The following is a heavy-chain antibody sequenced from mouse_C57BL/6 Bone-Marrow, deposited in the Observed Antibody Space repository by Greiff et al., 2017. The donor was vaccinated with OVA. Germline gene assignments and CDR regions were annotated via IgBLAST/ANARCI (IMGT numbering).Heavy chain of an antibody. CDR2: INPYNGGT. D-gene: IGHD1-1*01. J-gene: IGHJ2*01. CDR3: ARGYYGSSFYYFDY. CDR1: GYTFTDYY. V-gene: IGHV1-19*01. Sequence: EVNLVESGPVLVKPGASVKMSCKASGYTFTDYYMNWVKQSHGKSLEWIGVINPYNGGTSYNQKFKGKATLTVDKSSSTAYMELNSLTSEDSAVYYCARGYYGSSFYYFDYWGQGTTLTVSS.